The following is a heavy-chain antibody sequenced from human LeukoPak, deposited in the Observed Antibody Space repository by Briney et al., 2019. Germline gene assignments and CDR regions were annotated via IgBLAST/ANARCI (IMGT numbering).Heavy chain of an antibody. CDR2: ISYDGSNK. V-gene: IGHV3-30-3*01. J-gene: IGHJ4*02. Sequence: GRSLRLSCAASGFTFSSYAMHWVRQAPGKGLEWVAVISYDGSNKYYADSVKGRFTISRDNSKNTLYLQMNSLRAEDTAVYYCARGEDQLRSPFDYWGQGTLVTVS. D-gene: IGHD2-2*01. CDR3: ARGEDQLRSPFDY. CDR1: GFTFSSYA.